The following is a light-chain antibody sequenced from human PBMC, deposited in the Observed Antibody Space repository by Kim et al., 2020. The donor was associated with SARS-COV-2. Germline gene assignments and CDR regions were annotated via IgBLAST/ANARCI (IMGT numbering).Light chain of an antibody. CDR1: QSVSSN. CDR3: QQYNNWPLT. V-gene: IGKV3-15*01. Sequence: EIVMTQSPATLSVSPGERATLSCRASQSVSSNLAWYQQKPGQAPRLLIYGASTGATGIPARFSGSGSGTEFTLTISSLQSEDLAVYYCQQYNNWPLTFGGGTKWISN. CDR2: GAS. J-gene: IGKJ4*01.